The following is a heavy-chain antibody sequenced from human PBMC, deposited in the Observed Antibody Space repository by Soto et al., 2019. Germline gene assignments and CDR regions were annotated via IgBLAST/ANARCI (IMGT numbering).Heavy chain of an antibody. CDR1: GGTFSSYA. Sequence: QVQLVQSGAEVKKPGSSVKVCCKASGGTFSSYAISWVRQAPGQGLEWMGGIIPIFGTANYAQKFQGRVTITADESTSTAYMELSSLRSEDTAVYYCARQGAALRDYYYGMDVWGQGTTVTVSS. CDR3: ARQGAALRDYYYGMDV. CDR2: IIPIFGTA. D-gene: IGHD6-25*01. V-gene: IGHV1-69*12. J-gene: IGHJ6*02.